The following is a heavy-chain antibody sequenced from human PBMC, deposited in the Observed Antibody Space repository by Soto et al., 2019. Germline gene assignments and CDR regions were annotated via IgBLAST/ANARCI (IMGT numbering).Heavy chain of an antibody. V-gene: IGHV4-39*01. Sequence: SGKLSLTCSVSGDSTSHSRFYWAWIRQPPGEGLEWIGSIYHTGNAYCNPSLKSRVTIFVDTSKNQFSLKLTSVTAADTALYYCARDYFDSSDYTTNWFDPWGQGSLVTVS. CDR2: IYHTGNA. CDR1: GDSTSHSRFY. J-gene: IGHJ5*02. D-gene: IGHD3-22*01. CDR3: ARDYFDSSDYTTNWFDP.